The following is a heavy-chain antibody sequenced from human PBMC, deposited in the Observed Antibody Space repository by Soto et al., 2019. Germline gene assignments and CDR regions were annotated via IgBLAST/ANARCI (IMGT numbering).Heavy chain of an antibody. V-gene: IGHV1-2*02. CDR3: ARVIRGAYYNSPLDT. CDR1: GYTFTGYF. J-gene: IGHJ5*02. D-gene: IGHD3-10*01. Sequence: ASVKVSCKASGYTFTGYFMHWVRQAPGQGLEWMGWINPYSGGADYAQSFQGRVTMTKDTSISTVYMELSRLRFDDTAVYYCARVIRGAYYNSPLDTWGQGTVVTVSS. CDR2: INPYSGGA.